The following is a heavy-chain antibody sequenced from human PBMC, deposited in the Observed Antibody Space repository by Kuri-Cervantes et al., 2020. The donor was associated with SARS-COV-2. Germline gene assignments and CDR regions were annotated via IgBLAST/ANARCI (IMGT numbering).Heavy chain of an antibody. J-gene: IGHJ5*02. CDR2: IFYTGST. D-gene: IGHD6-19*01. CDR1: GGSISSSSYY. CDR3: ASKLSSGWYKGFDP. V-gene: IGHV4-39*07. Sequence: SETLSLTCTVSGGSISSSSYYWGWIRQPPGKGLEWIGSIFYTGSTYFNPSLKSRITISVDTSKNQFSLQLSSVTAADTAVYYCASKLSSGWYKGFDPWGQGPLVTVSS.